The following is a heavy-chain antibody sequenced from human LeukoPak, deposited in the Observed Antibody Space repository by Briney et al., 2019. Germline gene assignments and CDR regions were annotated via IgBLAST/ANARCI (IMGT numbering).Heavy chain of an antibody. CDR3: ARGDSSSWYYHDY. V-gene: IGHV1-2*02. Sequence: ASVKVSCKASGYTFTGYYMHWVRQAPGQGLEWMGWINPNSGGTNYAQKFQGRVTMTRDTSISTAYMELSSLRSEDTAVYYCARGDSSSWYYHDYWGQGTLVTVSS. CDR2: INPNSGGT. CDR1: GYTFTGYY. J-gene: IGHJ4*02. D-gene: IGHD6-13*01.